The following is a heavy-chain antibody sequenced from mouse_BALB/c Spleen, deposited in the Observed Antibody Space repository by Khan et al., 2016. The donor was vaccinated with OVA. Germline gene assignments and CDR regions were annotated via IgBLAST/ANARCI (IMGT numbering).Heavy chain of an antibody. V-gene: IGHV2-6-1*01. CDR1: GFSLTNYG. CDR3: SRQPYYHYNVMDY. CDR2: MWSDGST. Sequence: VQLQESGPGLVAPSQSLSITCTISGFSLTNYGVHWVRQPPGKGLEWLVLMWSDGSTTYNSALKSRLTISKDNSKSQFFLKRNSLQTEDTAIYFCSRQPYYHYNVMDYWGQGPSVTVSS. D-gene: IGHD2-10*01. J-gene: IGHJ4*01.